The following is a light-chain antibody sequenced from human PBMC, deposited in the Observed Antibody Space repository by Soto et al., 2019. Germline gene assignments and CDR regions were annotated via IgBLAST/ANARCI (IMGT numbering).Light chain of an antibody. V-gene: IGKV3-11*01. CDR3: QQRSSWPRLT. Sequence: EIVLTQSPATLSLSPGERATLSCRASQSVSSYLASYQQKPGQAPRLLIYDASNRATGIPARFSGSGSGTDFTLTISSLEPEDFAVYYCQQRSSWPRLTFGGGTKVEIK. CDR2: DAS. CDR1: QSVSSY. J-gene: IGKJ4*01.